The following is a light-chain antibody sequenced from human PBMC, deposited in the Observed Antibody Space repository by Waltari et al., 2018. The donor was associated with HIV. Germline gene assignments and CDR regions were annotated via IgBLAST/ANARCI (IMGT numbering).Light chain of an antibody. V-gene: IGLV3-1*01. CDR3: QTWDRNTAHVV. CDR2: QDS. J-gene: IGLJ2*01. CDR1: DLGTKY. Sequence: SYELTQPPSVSVSPGQTATITCSGDDLGTKYVSWYHQKPGQSPVLVIHQDSKRPSGIPERFSGSNSGNTATLTIAGTQAMDEAEYYCQTWDRNTAHVVFGGGTKLTVL.